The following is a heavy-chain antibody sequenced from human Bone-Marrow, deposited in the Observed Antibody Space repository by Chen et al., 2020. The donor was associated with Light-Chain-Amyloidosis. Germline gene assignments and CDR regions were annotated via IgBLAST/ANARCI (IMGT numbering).Heavy chain of an antibody. CDR2: IYPDDSDA. CDR3: ARRRDGDNFDY. CDR1: GYTFPNYW. Sequence: EVQLEQSGPEVKKPGESLKISCKGSGYTFPNYWIGWVRQMPGKGLEWMGVIYPDDSDARCSPTFEGQVTIAADKTITTAHLQWGSLRASDTAMYYCARRRDGDNFDYWGQGTLVTVSS. J-gene: IGHJ4*02. V-gene: IGHV5-51*01.